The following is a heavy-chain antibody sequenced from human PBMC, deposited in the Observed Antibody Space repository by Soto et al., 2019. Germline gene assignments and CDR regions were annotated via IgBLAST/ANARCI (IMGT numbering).Heavy chain of an antibody. CDR3: AKALDSSGYQIDY. CDR1: GFTFSSYG. D-gene: IGHD3-22*01. CDR2: ISYDGSNK. V-gene: IGHV3-30*18. Sequence: TGGSLRLSCAASGFTFSSYGMHWVRQAPGKGLEWVAVISYDGSNKYYADSVKGRFTISRDNSKNTLYLQMNSLRAEDTAVYYCAKALDSSGYQIDYWGQGTLVTVSS. J-gene: IGHJ4*02.